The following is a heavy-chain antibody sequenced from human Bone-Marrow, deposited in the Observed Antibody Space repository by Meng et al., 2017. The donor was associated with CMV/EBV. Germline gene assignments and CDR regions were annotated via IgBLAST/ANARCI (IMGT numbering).Heavy chain of an antibody. CDR3: ARGDYGDDY. J-gene: IGHJ4*02. CDR1: GGSISSSSYY. CDR2: IYYSGST. D-gene: IGHD4-17*01. Sequence: SETLSLTCTVSGGSISSSSYYWGWIRQPPGKGLEWIGSIYYSGSTYYNPSLKSRVTISVDTSKNQFSLKLSSVTAADTAVYYCARGDYGDDYWGQGTLVPVSS. V-gene: IGHV4-39*07.